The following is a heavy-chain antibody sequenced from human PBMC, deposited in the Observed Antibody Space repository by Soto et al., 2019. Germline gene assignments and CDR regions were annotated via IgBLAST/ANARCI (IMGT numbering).Heavy chain of an antibody. CDR3: ARHGGVRGSDAFDI. CDR1: GGSISSSSYY. J-gene: IGHJ3*02. CDR2: IYYSGST. D-gene: IGHD3-10*01. V-gene: IGHV4-39*01. Sequence: QLQLQESGPGLVKPSETLSLTCTVSGGSISSSSYYWGWIRQPPGKGLEWIGSIYYSGSTYYNPSLKSRVTISVDTSKNQFSLKLSSVTAADTAVYYCARHGGVRGSDAFDIWGQGTMVTVSS.